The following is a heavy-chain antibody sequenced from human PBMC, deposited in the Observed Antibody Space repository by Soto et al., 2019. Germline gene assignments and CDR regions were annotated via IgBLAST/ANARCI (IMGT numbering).Heavy chain of an antibody. V-gene: IGHV3-30*03. CDR2: ISYDGSNK. CDR3: AREDFWSGQGPRYYFDY. J-gene: IGHJ4*02. Sequence: GGSLRLSCAASGFTFSSYGMHWVRQAPGKGLEWVAVISYDGSNKYYADSVKGRFTISRDNSKNTLYLQMNSLRAEDTAVYYCAREDFWSGQGPRYYFDYWGQGTLVTVSS. CDR1: GFTFSSYG. D-gene: IGHD3-3*01.